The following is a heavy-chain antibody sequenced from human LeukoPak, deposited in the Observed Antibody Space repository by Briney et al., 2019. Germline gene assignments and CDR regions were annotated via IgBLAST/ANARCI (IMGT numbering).Heavy chain of an antibody. CDR2: TSGSGSSN. Sequence: WGSLRLSCAASGFTFSSYAMSWVRQAPGKGLEWVSATSGSGSSNYYAGSVKGRFTISRDNSRNTLYLQMNSLRAEDTAVYYCAKGGSFYYDTSGYLYWGQGTLVTVSS. J-gene: IGHJ4*02. CDR1: GFTFSSYA. D-gene: IGHD3-22*01. CDR3: AKGGSFYYDTSGYLY. V-gene: IGHV3-23*01.